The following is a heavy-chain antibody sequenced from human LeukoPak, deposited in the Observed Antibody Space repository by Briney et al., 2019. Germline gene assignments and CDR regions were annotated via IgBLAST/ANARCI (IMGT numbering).Heavy chain of an antibody. J-gene: IGHJ4*02. Sequence: SETLSLTCTVSGGSISSYYWSWIRQPPGKGLEWIGYIYYSGSTYYNPSLKSRVTISVDRSKNQFSLKLSSVTAADTAVYYCARVRLPPRGYFDYWGQGTLVTVSS. V-gene: IGHV4-59*12. CDR2: IYYSGST. D-gene: IGHD5-18*01. CDR3: ARVRLPPRGYFDY. CDR1: GGSISSYY.